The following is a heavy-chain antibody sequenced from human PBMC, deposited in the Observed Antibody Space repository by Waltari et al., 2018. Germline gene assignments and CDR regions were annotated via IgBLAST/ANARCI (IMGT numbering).Heavy chain of an antibody. V-gene: IGHV4-4*02. Sequence: QVQLQESGPGLVKPSGTLSLTCAVSGGSISSSNWWSWVRQPPGKGLEWIGEIYHSGSTNYNPSLKTRVTVSVDKSKNQFSRKLSSVPAADTAVCYWAIGPRPYCSGGSCYSSWFPPCGQGTLVTVSS. D-gene: IGHD2-15*01. J-gene: IGHJ5*02. CDR3: AIGPRPYCSGGSCYSSWFPP. CDR1: GGSISSSNW. CDR2: IYHSGST.